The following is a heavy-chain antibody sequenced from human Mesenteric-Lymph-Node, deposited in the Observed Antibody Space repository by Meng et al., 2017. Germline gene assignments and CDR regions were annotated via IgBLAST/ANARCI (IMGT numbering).Heavy chain of an antibody. Sequence: GGSLRLSCAASGFTLRSYEINWVRQAPGRGLEWIAYISSSGSIIYYADSVKGRFTISRDNAKNSLYLQMDSLRAEDSSVYYCARESTETNDAFDIWGQGTMVTVSS. CDR1: GFTLRSYE. J-gene: IGHJ3*02. V-gene: IGHV3-48*03. D-gene: IGHD1-1*01. CDR2: ISSSGSII. CDR3: ARESTETNDAFDI.